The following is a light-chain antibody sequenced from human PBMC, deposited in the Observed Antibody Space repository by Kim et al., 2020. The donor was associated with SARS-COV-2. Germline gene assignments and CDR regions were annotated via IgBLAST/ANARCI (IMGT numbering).Light chain of an antibody. J-gene: IGKJ2*03. CDR2: DAS. Sequence: SASVGDRVTITCRASQSISSWLAWYQQKRGKAPKLLIHDASTLESGVPSRFSGSGSGTKFTLTITSLQPDDFATYYCQQYDSFLYSFGQGTKLEI. CDR1: QSISSW. CDR3: QQYDSFLYS. V-gene: IGKV1-5*01.